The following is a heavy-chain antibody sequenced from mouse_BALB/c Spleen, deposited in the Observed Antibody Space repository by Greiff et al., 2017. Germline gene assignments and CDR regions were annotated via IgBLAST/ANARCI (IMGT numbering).Heavy chain of an antibody. CDR2: ISSGSSTI. Sequence: EVQLMESGGGLVQPGGSRKLSCAASGFTFSSFGMHWVRQAPGKGLEWVAYISSGSSTIYYADTVKGRFTISRDNPKNTLFLQMTSLRSEDTAMYYCARSPTGYRYSWFAYWGQGTLVTVSA. D-gene: IGHD2-14*01. V-gene: IGHV5-17*02. CDR1: GFTFSSFG. J-gene: IGHJ3*01. CDR3: ARSPTGYRYSWFAY.